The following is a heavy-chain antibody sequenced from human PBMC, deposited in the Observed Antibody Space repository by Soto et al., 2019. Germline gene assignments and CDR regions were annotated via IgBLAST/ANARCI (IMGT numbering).Heavy chain of an antibody. CDR3: AREDSVIIPAVSDF. J-gene: IGHJ4*02. CDR1: GFYFNNYG. D-gene: IGHD2-2*01. Sequence: GGCLRLSCAVAGFYFNNYGINWVRQPPGKGLEWVSSVSKSDYTYYSDSLKVRFTISRDNAKNSGSLQMNRLRAEDTAVYYCAREDSVIIPAVSDFWGQGTLVTVSS. V-gene: IGHV3-21*01. CDR2: VSKSDYT.